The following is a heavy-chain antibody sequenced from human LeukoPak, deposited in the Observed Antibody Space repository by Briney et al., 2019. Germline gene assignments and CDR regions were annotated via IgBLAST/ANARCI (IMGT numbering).Heavy chain of an antibody. J-gene: IGHJ4*02. Sequence: GGSLRLSCVASGFTFSNYWMSWVRQAPGKGLEWVANIRKDGSDKYYVDSVKGRFTISRDNAKISLYLQMNSLRAEDTAVYYCATDPAGIGSESYWGQGTRVTVSS. CDR1: GFTFSNYW. V-gene: IGHV3-7*01. CDR2: IRKDGSDK. D-gene: IGHD1-14*01. CDR3: ATDPAGIGSESY.